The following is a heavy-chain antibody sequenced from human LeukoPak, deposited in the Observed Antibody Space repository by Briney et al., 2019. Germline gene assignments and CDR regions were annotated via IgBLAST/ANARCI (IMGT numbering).Heavy chain of an antibody. J-gene: IGHJ5*02. Sequence: GGSLRLSCAASGFTFSRYDIHWVRQAAGRGLEWVAAIAIAGDTFYAGSVKGRITISRENAKNSLYLQMNSLRAGDTAVYYCARGVDGFDPWGQGTLVTVSS. CDR1: GFTFSRYD. CDR3: ARGVDGFDP. CDR2: IAIAGDT. V-gene: IGHV3-13*01.